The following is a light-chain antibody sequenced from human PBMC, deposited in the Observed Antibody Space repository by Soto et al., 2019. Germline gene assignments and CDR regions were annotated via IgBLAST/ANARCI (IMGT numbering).Light chain of an antibody. Sequence: EIVMTXSPATLSVSPXXXATLSCRASQSISSNLAWYQQKPGQAPRLLIYGASTRATGIPARFSGSGSGTEFTLTISSLQSEDFAVYYCQQYNNWPWTFGQGTKVEIK. J-gene: IGKJ1*01. CDR3: QQYNNWPWT. CDR1: QSISSN. V-gene: IGKV3-15*01. CDR2: GAS.